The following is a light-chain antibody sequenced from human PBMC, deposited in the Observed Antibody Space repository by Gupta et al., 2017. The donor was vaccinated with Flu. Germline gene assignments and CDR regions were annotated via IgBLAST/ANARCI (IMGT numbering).Light chain of an antibody. CDR2: WAF. Sequence: DIVMTQSPDSLAASLGERATITCTSSQSVLYISNNKNYLAWYQQKPGQPPKLLIYWAFTREPGVPDRFSGRASGTDFTLTISSLQAEDVAVYFCQQDVCTPHSFGPGTKLEIK. V-gene: IGKV4-1*01. CDR3: QQDVCTPHS. J-gene: IGKJ2*03. CDR1: QSVLYISNNKNY.